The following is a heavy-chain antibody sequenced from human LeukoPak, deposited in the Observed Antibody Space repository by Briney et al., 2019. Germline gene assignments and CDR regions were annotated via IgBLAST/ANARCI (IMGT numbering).Heavy chain of an antibody. CDR2: IDPNSGGT. Sequence: ASVKVSCKASGYTFTGYYMHWVRQAPGQGLEWMGWIDPNSGGTNYAQKFQGRVTMTRDTSISTAYMELSRLRSDDTAVYYCARVEMGSWYSDYWGQGTLVTVSS. J-gene: IGHJ4*02. CDR3: ARVEMGSWYSDY. CDR1: GYTFTGYY. D-gene: IGHD6-13*01. V-gene: IGHV1-2*02.